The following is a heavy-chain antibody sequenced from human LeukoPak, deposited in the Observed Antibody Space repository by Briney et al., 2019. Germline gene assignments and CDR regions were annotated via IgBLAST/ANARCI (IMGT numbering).Heavy chain of an antibody. CDR1: GFTFSSYW. Sequence: GGSLRLSCAASGFTFSSYWMNWVRQAPGKGLEWVANIKQDGSEKYYVDSVKGRFTISRDNAKNSLFLQMNSLRAEDTAVYYCARALEANYFDYWGQGTLVTVSS. J-gene: IGHJ4*02. V-gene: IGHV3-7*02. CDR2: IKQDGSEK. CDR3: ARALEANYFDY.